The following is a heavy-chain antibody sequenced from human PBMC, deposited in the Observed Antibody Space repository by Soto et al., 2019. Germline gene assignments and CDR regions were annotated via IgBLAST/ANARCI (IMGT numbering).Heavy chain of an antibody. J-gene: IGHJ5*02. V-gene: IGHV1-3*01. CDR3: ARSSVFERNEWQLVGYDCFDP. D-gene: IGHD6-6*01. Sequence: ASVKVSCKASGYTFTSYARHWVRQAPGQRLEWMGWINAGNGNTKYSQKFQGRVTITRDTSASTAYMELSSLRSEDTAVYYCARSSVFERNEWQLVGYDCFDPWGQGTLVTVSS. CDR1: GYTFTSYA. CDR2: INAGNGNT.